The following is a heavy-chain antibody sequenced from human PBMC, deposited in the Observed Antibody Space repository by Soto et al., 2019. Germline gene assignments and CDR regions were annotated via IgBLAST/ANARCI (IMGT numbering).Heavy chain of an antibody. J-gene: IGHJ4*02. V-gene: IGHV1-3*01. CDR2: INAGNGNT. D-gene: IGHD5-18*01. Sequence: GASVKVSCKASGYTLTSYAMHWVRQAPGQRLEWMGWINAGNGNTKYSQKFQGRVTITRDTSASTAYMELSSLRSEDTAVYYCARLVEGIQLWSYYFDYWGQGTLVTVSS. CDR1: GYTLTSYA. CDR3: ARLVEGIQLWSYYFDY.